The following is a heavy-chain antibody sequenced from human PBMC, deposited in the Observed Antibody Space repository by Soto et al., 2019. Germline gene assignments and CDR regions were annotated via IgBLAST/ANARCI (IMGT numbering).Heavy chain of an antibody. V-gene: IGHV4-59*01. CDR1: GGSISSYY. Sequence: SETLSLTCTVSGGSISSYYWSWIRQPPGKGLEWIGYIYYSGSTNYNPSLKSRVTISVDTSKNQFSLKLSSVTAADTAVYYCAGKPLFWNGYYEDNWFDPWGQGTLVTVSS. J-gene: IGHJ5*02. CDR3: AGKPLFWNGYYEDNWFDP. D-gene: IGHD3-3*01. CDR2: IYYSGST.